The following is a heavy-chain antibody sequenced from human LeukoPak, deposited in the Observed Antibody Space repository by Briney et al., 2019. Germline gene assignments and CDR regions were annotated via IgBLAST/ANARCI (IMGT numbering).Heavy chain of an antibody. V-gene: IGHV1-46*01. D-gene: IGHD5-18*01. CDR3: ARDAQVRGTAMVIQH. CDR2: INPSGGST. CDR1: GGTFSSYA. Sequence: GASVKVSCKASGGTFSSYAISWVRRAPGQGLEWMGIINPSGGSTSYAQKFQGRVTMTRDTSTSTVYMELSSLRSEDTAVYYCARDAQVRGTAMVIQHWGQGTLVTVSS. J-gene: IGHJ1*01.